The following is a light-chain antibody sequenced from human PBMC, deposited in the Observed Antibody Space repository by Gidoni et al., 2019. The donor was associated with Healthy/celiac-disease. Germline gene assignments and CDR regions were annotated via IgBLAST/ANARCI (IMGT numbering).Light chain of an antibody. J-gene: IGKJ2*01. CDR1: QSISSW. CDR3: QQYNSYHT. Sequence: IQMTPSPSTLSASVGDRVTITCRASQSISSWLAWYQQKPGKAPKLLIYKASSLESGVPSRFSGSGSGTEFTLTISSLQPDDFATYYCQQYNSYHTFGQXTKLEIK. CDR2: KAS. V-gene: IGKV1-5*03.